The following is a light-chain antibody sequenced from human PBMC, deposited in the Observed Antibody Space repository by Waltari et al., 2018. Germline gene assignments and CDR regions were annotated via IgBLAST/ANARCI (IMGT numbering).Light chain of an antibody. Sequence: EIVLTQSPATLSLSPGERATLSCRASQSVSSYLAWYQQKPGQAPRLLIFDASKSATGIPARFSGSGSGTDFTLTISSLEPEDFAVYYCQQRSNWPPIFTFGPGTKVDIK. J-gene: IGKJ3*01. CDR3: QQRSNWPPIFT. CDR1: QSVSSY. V-gene: IGKV3-11*01. CDR2: DAS.